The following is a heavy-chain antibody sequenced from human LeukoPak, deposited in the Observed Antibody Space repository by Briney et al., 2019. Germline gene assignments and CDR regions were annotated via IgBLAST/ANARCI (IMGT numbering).Heavy chain of an antibody. Sequence: ASVKVSCKASGGTFSSYAISWVRQAPGQGLEWMGGIIPIFGTANYAQKFQGRVTITADESTSTAYMELRSLRSDDTAVYYCARMWLPEDAFDIWGQGTMVTVSS. CDR1: GGTFSSYA. CDR3: ARMWLPEDAFDI. D-gene: IGHD5-12*01. V-gene: IGHV1-69*13. CDR2: IIPIFGTA. J-gene: IGHJ3*02.